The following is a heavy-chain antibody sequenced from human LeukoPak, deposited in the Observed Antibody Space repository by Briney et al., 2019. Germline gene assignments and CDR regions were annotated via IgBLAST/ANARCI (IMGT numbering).Heavy chain of an antibody. CDR1: GFTFSSYE. CDR3: ASMVVVAARDY. V-gene: IGHV3-48*03. CDR2: ISSSGSTI. D-gene: IGHD2-15*01. Sequence: GGSLSLSCAASGFTFSSYEMNWVRQAPGKGLEWVSYISSSGSTIYYADSVKGRFTISRDNAKNSLYLQMNSLRAEDTAVYYCASMVVVAARDYWGQGTLVTVSS. J-gene: IGHJ4*02.